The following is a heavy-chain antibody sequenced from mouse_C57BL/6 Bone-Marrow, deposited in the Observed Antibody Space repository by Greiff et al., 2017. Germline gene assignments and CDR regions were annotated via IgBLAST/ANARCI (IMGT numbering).Heavy chain of an antibody. CDR3: ANSSHPFDWYFDV. CDR1: GYAFSSYW. CDR2: IYPGDGDT. V-gene: IGHV1-80*01. D-gene: IGHD1-1*01. J-gene: IGHJ1*03. Sequence: LEESGAELVKPGASVKISCKASGYAFSSYWMNWVKQRPGKGLEWIGQIYPGDGDTNYNGKFKGKATLTADKSSSTAYMQLSSLTSEDSAVYFCANSSHPFDWYFDVWGTGTTVTVSS.